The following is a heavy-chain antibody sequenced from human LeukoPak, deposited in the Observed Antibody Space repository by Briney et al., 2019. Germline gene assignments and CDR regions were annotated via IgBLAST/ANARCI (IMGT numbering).Heavy chain of an antibody. CDR2: MKPNSGNT. J-gene: IGHJ5*02. D-gene: IGHD6-19*01. CDR1: VYTFTTYD. Sequence: ASVKVSCKPSVYTFTTYDISWVPPATGQGLEWVGWMKPNSGNTGYTQKFEGRVTLTTNTSISTAYMGLSSVRSEDTAVYYCARGRGSGHKENWFDPWGQGTLVTVSS. CDR3: ARGRGSGHKENWFDP. V-gene: IGHV1-8*01.